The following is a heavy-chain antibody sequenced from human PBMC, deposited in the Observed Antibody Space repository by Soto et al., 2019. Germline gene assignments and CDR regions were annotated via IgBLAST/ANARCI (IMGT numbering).Heavy chain of an antibody. Sequence: EVQLVESGGGLVQPGGSLRLSCAGSGATLQDYAMHWVRQAPGKGLEWVSGIYYNSNRIDSADSVKGRFTSSRDNARNALYLQMNSLTTEDTAFYYCGKDISPGGMDVWGRGMMVTVSS. V-gene: IGHV3-9*01. J-gene: IGHJ6*04. CDR3: GKDISPGGMDV. CDR1: GATLQDYA. CDR2: IYYNSNRI.